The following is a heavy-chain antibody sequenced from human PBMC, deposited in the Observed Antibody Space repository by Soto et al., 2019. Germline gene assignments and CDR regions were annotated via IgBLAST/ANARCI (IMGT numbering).Heavy chain of an antibody. J-gene: IGHJ5*02. V-gene: IGHV4-34*01. CDR2: INHSGST. D-gene: IGHD6-6*01. Sequence: SETLSLTCAVSGGSFSGYYWSWIRQPPGKGLEWIGEINHSGSTNYNPSLKSRVTISVDTSKNQFSLKLSSVTAADTAVYCCARRGNLEYSSSSFGGWFDPWGQGTLVTVSS. CDR3: ARRGNLEYSSSSFGGWFDP. CDR1: GGSFSGYY.